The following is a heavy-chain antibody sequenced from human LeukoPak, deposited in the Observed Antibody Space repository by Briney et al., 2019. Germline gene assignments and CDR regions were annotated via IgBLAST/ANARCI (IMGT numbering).Heavy chain of an antibody. CDR1: GGSISSGGYY. CDR2: IYYSGST. Sequence: TSETLSLTCTVSGGSISSGGYYWSWIRQHPGRGLEWIGYIYYSGSTYYNPSLKSRVTISVDTSKNQFSLKLRSVTAADTAVYYCARDPTVNAFDIWGQGTMVTVSS. V-gene: IGHV4-31*03. CDR3: ARDPTVNAFDI. J-gene: IGHJ3*02. D-gene: IGHD4-17*01.